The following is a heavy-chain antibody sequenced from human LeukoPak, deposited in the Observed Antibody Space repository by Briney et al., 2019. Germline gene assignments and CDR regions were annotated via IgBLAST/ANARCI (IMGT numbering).Heavy chain of an antibody. CDR3: AIAAYDAFDI. Sequence: GGSLRLSCAASGFTVSSNYMSWVRQAPGKGLEWVSVIYSGGSTYYADSVKGRFTISRENSKNTLYLQMNSLRAEDTAVYYCAIAAYDAFDIWGQGTMVTVSS. D-gene: IGHD2-15*01. CDR2: IYSGGST. V-gene: IGHV3-53*01. J-gene: IGHJ3*02. CDR1: GFTVSSNY.